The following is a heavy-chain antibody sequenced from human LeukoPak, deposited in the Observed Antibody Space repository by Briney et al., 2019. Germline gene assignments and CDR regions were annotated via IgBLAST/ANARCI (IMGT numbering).Heavy chain of an antibody. J-gene: IGHJ6*03. V-gene: IGHV3-7*01. CDR2: IKQDGSEK. CDR1: GFTFSSYW. Sequence: GGSLRLSCAASGFTFSSYWMSWVRQAPGKGLEWVANIKQDGSEKYYVDSVKGRFTISRDNAKNSLYLQMNSLRAEDTDVYYCARDLGGSHNYYNYMDVWGKGTTVTVPS. CDR3: ARDLGGSHNYYNYMDV. D-gene: IGHD1-26*01.